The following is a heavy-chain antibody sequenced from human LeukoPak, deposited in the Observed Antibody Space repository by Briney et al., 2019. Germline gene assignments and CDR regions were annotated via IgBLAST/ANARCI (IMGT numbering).Heavy chain of an antibody. V-gene: IGHV3-7*04. D-gene: IGHD3-10*01. CDR3: AREDYMIRGVMDY. J-gene: IGHJ4*02. Sequence: GALRPSCAASGFTFSSYWLTWVRQAPGKGLEWVANIKHDGSEKYYADSVKGRFTISRDNAKSSLYVQMNSLRVEDTAVYYCAREDYMIRGVMDYWGQGSMVTVSS. CDR2: IKHDGSEK. CDR1: GFTFSSYW.